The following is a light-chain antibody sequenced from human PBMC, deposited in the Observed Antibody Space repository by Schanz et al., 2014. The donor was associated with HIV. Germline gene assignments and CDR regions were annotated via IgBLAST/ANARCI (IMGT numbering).Light chain of an antibody. CDR3: QSYADS. CDR1: QTVSSN. CDR2: AAS. J-gene: IGKJ3*01. Sequence: EIVLTMSAATLSFSPFPLSPLSVLSSQTVSSNSLAWYQQKPGQSPRLLIYAASNRATGIPARFSGSGSGTDFTLTISSLEPEDFAVYYCQSYADSFGPGTKVD. V-gene: IGKV3-11*01.